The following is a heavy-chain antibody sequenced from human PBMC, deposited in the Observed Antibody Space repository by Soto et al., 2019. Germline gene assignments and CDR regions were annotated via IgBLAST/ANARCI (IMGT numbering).Heavy chain of an antibody. CDR3: AREHDYGDYFDY. V-gene: IGHV3-33*01. CDR1: GFTFSSYG. CDR2: IWYDGSNK. D-gene: IGHD4-17*01. J-gene: IGHJ4*02. Sequence: QVQLVESGGGVVQPGRSLRLSCAASGFTFSSYGMHWVRQAPGKGLEWVAVIWYDGSNKYYADSVKGRFTISRDNSENTLYLQMNSLRAEDTAVYYCAREHDYGDYFDYWGQGTLVTVSS.